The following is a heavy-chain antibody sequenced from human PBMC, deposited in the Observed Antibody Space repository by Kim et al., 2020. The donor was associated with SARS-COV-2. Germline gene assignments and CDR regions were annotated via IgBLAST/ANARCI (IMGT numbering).Heavy chain of an antibody. J-gene: IGHJ4*02. CDR1: GGPISSTTFY. CDR2: VYYSGST. Sequence: SETLSLTCTVSGGPISSTTFYWGWIRQSPGKGLEWVGSVYYSGSTYYNPYLQSRLTILVDTSRNQFSLRLRSVTAADTAIYYCARLMSIGWYFDYWGQGTLVTVSS. D-gene: IGHD6-19*01. V-gene: IGHV4-39*01. CDR3: ARLMSIGWYFDY.